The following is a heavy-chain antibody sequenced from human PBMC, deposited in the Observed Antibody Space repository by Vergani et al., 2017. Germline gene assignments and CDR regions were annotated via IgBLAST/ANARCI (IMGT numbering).Heavy chain of an antibody. D-gene: IGHD2-2*01. CDR3: ARGVVPAARDYYYYYMDV. CDR2: IYPGDSDT. J-gene: IGHJ6*03. CDR1: GYSFTRYW. Sequence: EVQLVQSGAEVKKPGESLKISCKGSGYSFTRYWIGWVRQMPGKGLEWMGIIYPGDSDTRYSPSFQGQVTISADKSISTAYLQWSSLKASDTAMYYCARGVVPAARDYYYYYMDVWGKGTTVTVSS. V-gene: IGHV5-51*03.